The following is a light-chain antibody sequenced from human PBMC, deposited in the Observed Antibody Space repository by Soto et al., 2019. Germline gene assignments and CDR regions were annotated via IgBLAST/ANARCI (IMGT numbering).Light chain of an antibody. CDR3: SSYSSSATPDV. CDR2: EVT. Sequence: QSALTQPASVSGSPGQSITISCIGTSSDIGPYNYVSWYQQHPDQAPKLILYEVTNRPSGASDRFSGSKSGNAAFLTISGLQAEDEADYYCSSYSSSATPDVFGTGTKVTVL. J-gene: IGLJ1*01. V-gene: IGLV2-14*03. CDR1: SSDIGPYNY.